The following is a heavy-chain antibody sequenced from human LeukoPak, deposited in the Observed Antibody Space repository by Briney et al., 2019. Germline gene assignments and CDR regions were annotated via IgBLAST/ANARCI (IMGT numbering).Heavy chain of an antibody. Sequence: PGGSLRLSCAASGFTFSSYSMNWVRQAPGKGLEWVSSISSSSSYIYYADSVKGRFTLSRDNAKNPLYLQMNGLRAEDTAVYYCARLYSGSYCDFDYWGQGTQVTVSS. J-gene: IGHJ4*02. V-gene: IGHV3-21*01. CDR3: ARLYSGSYCDFDY. CDR2: ISSSSSYI. CDR1: GFTFSSYS. D-gene: IGHD1-26*01.